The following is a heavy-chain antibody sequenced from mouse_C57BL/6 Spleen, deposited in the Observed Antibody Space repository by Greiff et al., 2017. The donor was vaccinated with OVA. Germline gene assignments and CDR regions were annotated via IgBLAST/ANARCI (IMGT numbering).Heavy chain of an antibody. J-gene: IGHJ4*01. D-gene: IGHD1-1*01. CDR2: INPYNGGT. Sequence: EVQLQQSGPVLVKPGASVKMSCKASGYTFTDYYMNWVKQSHGKSLEWIGVINPYNGGTSYNQKFKGKATLTVDKSSSTAYMELNSLTSEDSAVYYCARRAFTTVVATGAMDYWGQGTSVTVSS. V-gene: IGHV1-19*01. CDR1: GYTFTDYY. CDR3: ARRAFTTVVATGAMDY.